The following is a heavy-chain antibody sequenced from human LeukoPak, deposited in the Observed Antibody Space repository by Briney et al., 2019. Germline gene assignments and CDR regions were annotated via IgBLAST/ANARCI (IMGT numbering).Heavy chain of an antibody. CDR2: ISSSSSYI. V-gene: IGHV3-21*04. J-gene: IGHJ4*02. CDR3: AKGRSGSPGRYFDY. D-gene: IGHD1-26*01. CDR1: GFTFSSYS. Sequence: GGSLRLSCAASGFTFSSYSMNWVRQAPGKGLEWVSSISSSSSYIYYADSVKGRFTISRDNSKNTLYLQMNSLRAEDTAVYYCAKGRSGSPGRYFDYWGQGTLVTVSS.